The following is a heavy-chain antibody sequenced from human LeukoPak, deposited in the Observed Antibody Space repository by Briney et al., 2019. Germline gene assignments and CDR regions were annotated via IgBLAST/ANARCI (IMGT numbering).Heavy chain of an antibody. V-gene: IGHV3-48*02. J-gene: IGHJ5*02. D-gene: IGHD4-23*01. CDR1: GFTFSGYS. Sequence: GGSLRLSCAASGFTFSGYSMDWVRQAPGKGLEWISFISSSSGTIYYADSVKGRFTISRDNAKNSLYLQMNSLRDEDTAVYYCVRDRAGGNSVWFDPWGQGTLVTVSS. CDR3: VRDRAGGNSVWFDP. CDR2: ISSSSGTI.